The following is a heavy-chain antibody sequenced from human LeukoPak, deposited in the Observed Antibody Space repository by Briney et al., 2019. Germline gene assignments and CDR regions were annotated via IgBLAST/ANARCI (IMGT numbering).Heavy chain of an antibody. CDR3: ARVMATTSDAFDI. D-gene: IGHD5-24*01. J-gene: IGHJ3*02. CDR2: ISGSGGST. V-gene: IGHV3-23*01. CDR1: GFTFSSYA. Sequence: GGSLRLSCAASGFTFSSYAMSWVRQAPGKGLEWVSAISGSGGSTYYADSVKGRFTISRDNSKNTLYLQMNSLRADDTAVYYCARVMATTSDAFDIWGQGTMVTVSS.